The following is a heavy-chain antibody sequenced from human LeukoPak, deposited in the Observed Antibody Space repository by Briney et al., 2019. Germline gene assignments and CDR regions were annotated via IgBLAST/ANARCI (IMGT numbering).Heavy chain of an antibody. CDR1: EFTFSTFW. CDR2: IKADGSVK. D-gene: IGHD2-21*01. J-gene: IGHJ3*02. Sequence: GGSLRLSCAASEFTFSTFWMSWVRQAPGKGLEWVANIKADGSVKHYVDSVEGRFSISRDHARSSLYLQMNSLRAEDTAVYYCVRDSDYQRNSGGLYAHYDALDIWGHGTMVTVSS. V-gene: IGHV3-7*01. CDR3: VRDSDYQRNSGGLYAHYDALDI.